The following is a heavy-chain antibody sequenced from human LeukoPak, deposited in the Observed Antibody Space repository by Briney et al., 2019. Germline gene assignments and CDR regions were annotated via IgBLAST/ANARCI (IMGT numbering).Heavy chain of an antibody. J-gene: IGHJ3*02. CDR2: IYYSGST. Sequence: SETPSLTCTVSGGSISSYYWSWIRQPPGKGLEWIGYIYYSGSTNYNPSLKSRVTISVDTSKNQFSLKLSSVAAADTAVYYCARGGSRQWLAGDAFDIWGQGTMVTVSS. V-gene: IGHV4-59*01. D-gene: IGHD6-19*01. CDR3: ARGGSRQWLAGDAFDI. CDR1: GGSISSYY.